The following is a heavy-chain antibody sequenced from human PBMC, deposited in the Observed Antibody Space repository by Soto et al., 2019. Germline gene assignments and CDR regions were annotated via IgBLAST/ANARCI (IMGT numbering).Heavy chain of an antibody. CDR2: IWYDGSNK. V-gene: IGHV3-33*01. CDR1: GFTFSSYG. CDR3: ARDPKLGIVGYHYYYGMDV. Sequence: QVQLVESGGGVVQPGRSLRLSCAASGFTFSSYGMHWVRQAPGKGLEWVAVIWYDGSNKYYADSVKGRFTISRDNSKNTLYLQMNSLRAEDTAVYYCARDPKLGIVGYHYYYGMDVWGQGTTVTVSS. D-gene: IGHD1-26*01. J-gene: IGHJ6*02.